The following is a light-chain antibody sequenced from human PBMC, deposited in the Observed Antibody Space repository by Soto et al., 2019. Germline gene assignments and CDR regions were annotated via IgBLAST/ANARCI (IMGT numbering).Light chain of an antibody. J-gene: IGKJ4*01. CDR1: QDISNY. V-gene: IGKV1-33*01. CDR2: DAS. CDR3: QQYDHLPLT. Sequence: DFHMTQSPSSLSASVGDRVTITCQASQDISNYLNWYQQKPGKAPKLLIYDASNLETGVPSRFSGSGSGTDFTFTISSLQAEDIAIYYCQQYDHLPLTFGGGTKVEIK.